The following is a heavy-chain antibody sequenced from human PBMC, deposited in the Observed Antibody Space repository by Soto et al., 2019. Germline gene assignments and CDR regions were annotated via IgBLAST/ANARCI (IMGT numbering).Heavy chain of an antibody. V-gene: IGHV3-74*01. D-gene: IGHD2-15*01. J-gene: IGHJ6*02. CDR3: ARVKLPRYHYYYGMDV. Sequence: EEQLVESGGGLVQPGGSLRLSCAASGFTFTDYWIHWVRQAPGKGLVWVSRISSDGTGTTYADSVKGRFAISRDNAKNTVYLQMNSLRAEDTAGYFCARVKLPRYHYYYGMDVWGQGTAVTVSS. CDR2: ISSDGTGT. CDR1: GFTFTDYW.